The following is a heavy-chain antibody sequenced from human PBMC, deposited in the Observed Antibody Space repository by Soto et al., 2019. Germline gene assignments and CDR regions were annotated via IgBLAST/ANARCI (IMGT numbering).Heavy chain of an antibody. CDR1: GFTFSSYA. CDR3: AKELAGDVTATHDAFDI. Sequence: PGGSLRLSCAASGFTFSSYAMSWVRQAPGKGLEWVSAISGSGGSTYYADSVKGRFTISRDNSKNTLYLQMNSLRAEDTAVYYCAKELAGDVTATHDAFDIWGQGTMVTVSS. V-gene: IGHV3-23*01. CDR2: ISGSGGST. J-gene: IGHJ3*02. D-gene: IGHD3-10*01.